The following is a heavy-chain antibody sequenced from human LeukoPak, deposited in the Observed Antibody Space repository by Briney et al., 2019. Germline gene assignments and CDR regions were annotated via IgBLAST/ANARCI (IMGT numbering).Heavy chain of an antibody. J-gene: IGHJ4*02. D-gene: IGHD6-13*01. Sequence: NWVRQHPGKGLEWIGYIYYSGSTYYNPSLKSRVTISVDTSKTQFSLKLSSVTAADTAVYYCAGISSALSDYWGQGTLVTVSS. V-gene: IGHV4-31*02. CDR3: AGISSALSDY. CDR2: IYYSGST.